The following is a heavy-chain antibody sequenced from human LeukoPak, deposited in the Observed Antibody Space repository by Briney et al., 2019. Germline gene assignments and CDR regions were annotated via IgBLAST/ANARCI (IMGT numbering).Heavy chain of an antibody. CDR3: ARDEYYYDSIGYYSPDY. D-gene: IGHD3-22*01. CDR2: ISYGESNK. CDR1: GFTFSSYA. Sequence: GRALRLSFAASGFTFSSYAMHWVGQAPGKGLEGGAVISYGESNKYYADSVKGRFTISIDNSKNTLYLQMNRLRAEDTAVYYCARDEYYYDSIGYYSPDYWGQGPLVTVSS. V-gene: IGHV3-30*04. J-gene: IGHJ4*02.